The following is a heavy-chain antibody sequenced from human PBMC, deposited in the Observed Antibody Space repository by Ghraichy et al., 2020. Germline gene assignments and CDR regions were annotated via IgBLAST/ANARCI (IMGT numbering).Heavy chain of an antibody. CDR3: ARDGHDCSGGNCYSDGFDY. Sequence: SHTLSLTCTVSGDSISSYYWSWIRQSAGKGLEWIGRIYTSGSTNYNPSLESRITMSVDTSKNQFSLKLSSVTAADTAVYYCARDGHDCSGGNCYSDGFDYWGQGPLVTVSS. J-gene: IGHJ4*02. D-gene: IGHD2-15*01. V-gene: IGHV4-4*07. CDR1: GDSISSYY. CDR2: IYTSGST.